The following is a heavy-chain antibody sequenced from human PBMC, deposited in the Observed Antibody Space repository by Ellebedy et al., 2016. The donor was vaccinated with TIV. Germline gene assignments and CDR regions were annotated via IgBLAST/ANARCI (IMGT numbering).Heavy chain of an antibody. V-gene: IGHV3-74*01. CDR1: GFTFSSYW. CDR3: ARSEAVAGIDY. CDR2: INSDGSNT. J-gene: IGHJ4*02. D-gene: IGHD6-19*01. Sequence: GESLKISXAASGFTFSSYWMHWVRQVPGKGLVWVSRINSDGSNTSYADSVKGRFTISRDNSKNTLYLQMNSLRPEDTAVYYCARSEAVAGIDYWGQGTLVTVSS.